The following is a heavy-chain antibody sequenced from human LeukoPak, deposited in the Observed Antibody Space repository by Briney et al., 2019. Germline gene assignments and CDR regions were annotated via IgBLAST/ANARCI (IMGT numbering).Heavy chain of an antibody. J-gene: IGHJ6*03. CDR2: ISWNSGSI. V-gene: IGHV3-9*03. D-gene: IGHD6-13*01. CDR3: AKGAADSHYYYYYYMDV. CDR1: GFTFDDYA. Sequence: GRSLRLSCAASGFTFDDYAMHWVRQAPGKGLEWASGISWNSGSIGYADSVKGRFTISRDNAKNSLYLQMNSLRAEDMALYYCAKGAADSHYYYYYYMDVWGKGTTVTVSS.